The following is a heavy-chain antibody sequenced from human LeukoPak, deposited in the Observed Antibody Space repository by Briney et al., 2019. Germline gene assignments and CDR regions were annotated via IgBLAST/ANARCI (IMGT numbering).Heavy chain of an antibody. CDR1: GFTVSSNY. CDR2: ISSSGSTI. CDR3: AREYCSGGSCYFDY. J-gene: IGHJ4*02. Sequence: QPGGSLRLSCAASGFTVSSNYMSWVRQAPGKGLEWVSYISSSGSTIYYADSVKGRFTISRDNAKNSLYLQMNSLRAEDTAVYYCAREYCSGGSCYFDYWGQGTLVTVSS. D-gene: IGHD2-15*01. V-gene: IGHV3-48*03.